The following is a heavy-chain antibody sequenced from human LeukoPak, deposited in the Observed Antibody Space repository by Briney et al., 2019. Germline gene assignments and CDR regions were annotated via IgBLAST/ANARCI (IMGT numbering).Heavy chain of an antibody. J-gene: IGHJ6*02. D-gene: IGHD6-19*01. CDR3: ARPSYSSSYSYYYYYGMDV. V-gene: IGHV4-34*01. CDR2: INHSGST. Sequence: PSETLSLTCAVYGGSFSGYYWSWIRQPPGKGLEWIGEINHSGSTNYNPSLKSRVTISVDTSKNQFSLKLSSVTAADTAVYYCARPSYSSSYSYYYYYGMDVWGQGTTVTVSS. CDR1: GGSFSGYY.